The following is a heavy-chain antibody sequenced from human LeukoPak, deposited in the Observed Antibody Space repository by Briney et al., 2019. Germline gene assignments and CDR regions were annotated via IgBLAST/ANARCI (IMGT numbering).Heavy chain of an antibody. J-gene: IGHJ6*03. V-gene: IGHV1-2*06. CDR1: GYTFTGYY. D-gene: IGHD3-10*01. CDR2: INPNSGAT. Sequence: ASVKVSCXASGYTFTGYYMHWVRRAPGQGLEWVGRINPNSGATNYAQKFQGRVTMTRDTSISTAYMELSRLSSDDTAVYYCAKDGANKVRGVHYFYMDVWGKGTTVTVSS. CDR3: AKDGANKVRGVHYFYMDV.